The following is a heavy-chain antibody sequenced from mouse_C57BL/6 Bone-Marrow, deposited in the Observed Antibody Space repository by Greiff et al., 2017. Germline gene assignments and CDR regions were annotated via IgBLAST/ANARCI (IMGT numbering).Heavy chain of an antibody. V-gene: IGHV14-4*01. CDR2: IDPENGDT. J-gene: IGHJ2*01. D-gene: IGHD1-2*01. CDR3: TTIITTGY. Sequence: EVKLQQPGAELVRPGASVKLSCTASGFNIKDDYMHWVKQRPEQGLEWIGWIDPENGDTEYASKFQGKATITADTSSNPAYLQLSSLTSEDTAVYYCTTIITTGYWGQGTTLTVSS. CDR1: GFNIKDDY.